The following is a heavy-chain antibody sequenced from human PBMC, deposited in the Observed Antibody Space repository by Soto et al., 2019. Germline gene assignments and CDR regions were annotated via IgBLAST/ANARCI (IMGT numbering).Heavy chain of an antibody. D-gene: IGHD2-15*01. Sequence: GGSLGLSCAASGFTFSGYYMRWIRQAPGKGLEWVSYISSSGSTIYYADSVKGRFTISRDNAKNSLYLQMNSLRAEDTAVYYCARDVGYCSGGSCYFDYWGQGTLVTVSS. CDR2: ISSSGSTI. J-gene: IGHJ4*02. V-gene: IGHV3-11*01. CDR3: ARDVGYCSGGSCYFDY. CDR1: GFTFSGYY.